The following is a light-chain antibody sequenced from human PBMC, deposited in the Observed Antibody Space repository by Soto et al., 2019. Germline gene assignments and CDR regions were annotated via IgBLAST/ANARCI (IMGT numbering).Light chain of an antibody. V-gene: IGLV2-11*01. CDR2: DVS. J-gene: IGLJ1*01. Sequence: QSVLTQPRSGSGSPGQSVTISCTATSSDVGGYNYVSWYQQHPGKAPKLMIYDVSKRPSGVPDRFSGSKSGNTASLTISGLQAEDEADYYCCSYAGSYVFGTGTKVTVL. CDR3: CSYAGSYV. CDR1: SSDVGGYNY.